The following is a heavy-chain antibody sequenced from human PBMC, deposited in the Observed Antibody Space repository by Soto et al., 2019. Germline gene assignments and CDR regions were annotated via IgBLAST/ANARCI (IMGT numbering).Heavy chain of an antibody. CDR2: IIPILGTA. J-gene: IGHJ6*02. CDR3: ARDQDVSNYHGMDV. CDR1: GGTFSSYA. D-gene: IGHD4-4*01. Sequence: QVQLVQSGAEVKKPGSSVKVSCKASGGTFSSYAISWVRQAPGQGLEWMGGIIPILGTANYAQKFQGRVTITADESTSTAYMGLSSLRSEDTAVYYCARDQDVSNYHGMDVWGQGTTVTVSS. V-gene: IGHV1-69*12.